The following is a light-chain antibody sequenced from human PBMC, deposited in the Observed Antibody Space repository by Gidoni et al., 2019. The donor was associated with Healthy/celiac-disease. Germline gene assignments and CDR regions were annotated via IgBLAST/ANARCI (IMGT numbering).Light chain of an antibody. CDR3: QQYYSIPLT. J-gene: IGKJ4*01. CDR2: WAS. CDR1: QSILYTSDNKTY. V-gene: IGKV4-1*01. Sequence: DLVINQSPDLLVVSLGERTTINCKSSQSILYTSDNKTYLAWYQQKPGQPPKLLIYWASTRESGVPDRFSGSGSGTDFTLTISSLQAEDVAVYYCQQYYSIPLTFGGGTKVQIK.